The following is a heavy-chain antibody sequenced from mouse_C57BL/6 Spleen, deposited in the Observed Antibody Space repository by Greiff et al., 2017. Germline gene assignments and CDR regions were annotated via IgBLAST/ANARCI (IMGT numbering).Heavy chain of an antibody. J-gene: IGHJ3*01. CDR1: GYTFTSYW. CDR2: IYPGNSDT. Sequence: EVQLQQSGTVLARPGASVKMSCKTSGYTFTSYWMHWVKQRPGQGLEWIGAIYPGNSDTSYNQKFKGKAKLTAVTSASTAYMELSSLTNEDSAVYYCTRGRLGGPWFAYWGQGTLVTVSA. D-gene: IGHD4-1*01. CDR3: TRGRLGGPWFAY. V-gene: IGHV1-5*01.